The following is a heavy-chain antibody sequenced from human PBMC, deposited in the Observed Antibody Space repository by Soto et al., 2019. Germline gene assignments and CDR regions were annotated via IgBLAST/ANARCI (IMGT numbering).Heavy chain of an antibody. J-gene: IGHJ6*02. D-gene: IGHD1-1*01. V-gene: IGHV1-3*01. CDR3: ARVKGMEENYYYYGMDI. Sequence: QVQVVQSGAEVKKPGASVKVSCKASGYTFSTYAIHWVRQAPGQSLEWMGWLNGGTGQTRYSQRFQDRVTITRDTSASTAYMEVSSLRPEDTAVYYCARVKGMEENYYYYGMDIWGQGTTVTVSS. CDR2: LNGGTGQT. CDR1: GYTFSTYA.